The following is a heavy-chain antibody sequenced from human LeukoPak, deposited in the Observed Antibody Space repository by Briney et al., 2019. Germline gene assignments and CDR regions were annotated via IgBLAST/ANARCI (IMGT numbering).Heavy chain of an antibody. V-gene: IGHV4-59*01. CDR1: GGSISSYY. D-gene: IGHD6-19*01. CDR3: ARGNSGWFDY. CDR2: IYYSGST. Sequence: SETLSLTCTVSGGSISSYYWNWIRQPPGKGLEWIGYIYYSGSTNYNPSLKSRVTISVDTSKNQFSLKLSSVTAADTAVYYCARGNSGWFDYWGQGTLVTVSS. J-gene: IGHJ4*02.